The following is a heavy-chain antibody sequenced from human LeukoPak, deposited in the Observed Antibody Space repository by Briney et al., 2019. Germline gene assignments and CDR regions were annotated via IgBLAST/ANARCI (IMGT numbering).Heavy chain of an antibody. CDR2: ISGDGSNT. J-gene: IGHJ5*02. CDR1: GFTFTSYY. V-gene: IGHV3-74*01. CDR3: ARDSSPITGTLWFDP. D-gene: IGHD1/OR15-1a*01. Sequence: GGSLRLSCAASGFTFTSYYMHWVRQAPGKGLVWVSRISGDGSNTIYADSVKGRFTISRDNAKNTLYLQMNSLRAEDTAVYYCARDSSPITGTLWFDPWGQGTLVTVSS.